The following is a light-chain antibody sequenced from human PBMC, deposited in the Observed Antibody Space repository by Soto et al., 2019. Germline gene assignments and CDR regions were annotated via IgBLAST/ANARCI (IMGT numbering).Light chain of an antibody. CDR1: GSNIGDNP. CDR3: AAWDDSLNAL. CDR2: IND. V-gene: IGLV1-44*01. Sequence: QSVLTQPPSASGTPGQRITISCSGSGSNIGDNPVNWYQQLPGAAPTLLIYINDQRPSGVPDRFSGSKSGTPASLAISGLQPEDEADYYCAAWDDSLNALFGTGTKVTVL. J-gene: IGLJ1*01.